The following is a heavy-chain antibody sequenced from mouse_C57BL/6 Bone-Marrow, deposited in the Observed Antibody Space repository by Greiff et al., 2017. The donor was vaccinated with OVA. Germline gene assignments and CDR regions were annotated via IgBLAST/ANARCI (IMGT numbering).Heavy chain of an antibody. CDR3: ARDDYDGDRYAMDY. CDR1: GFTFSSYA. D-gene: IGHD2-3*01. Sequence: EVQVVESGGGLVKPGGSLKLSCAASGFTFSSYAMSWVRQTPEKRLEWVATISDGGSYTYYPDNVKGRFTISRDNAKNNLYLQMSHLKSEDTAMYYYARDDYDGDRYAMDYWGQGTSVTVSS. J-gene: IGHJ4*01. V-gene: IGHV5-4*01. CDR2: ISDGGSYT.